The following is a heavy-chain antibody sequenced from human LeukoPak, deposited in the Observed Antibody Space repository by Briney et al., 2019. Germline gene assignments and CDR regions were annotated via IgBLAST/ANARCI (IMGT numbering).Heavy chain of an antibody. CDR3: ANVGVFRGYSSSWGSRVNWFDP. D-gene: IGHD6-13*01. Sequence: PGGSLRLSCAASGFTFSSYAMSWVRQAPGKGLEWVSAISGSGGSTYYADSVKGRFTISRDNSKNTLYLQMNSLRAEDTAVYYCANVGVFRGYSSSWGSRVNWFDPWGQGTLVTVSS. V-gene: IGHV3-23*01. J-gene: IGHJ5*02. CDR2: ISGSGGST. CDR1: GFTFSSYA.